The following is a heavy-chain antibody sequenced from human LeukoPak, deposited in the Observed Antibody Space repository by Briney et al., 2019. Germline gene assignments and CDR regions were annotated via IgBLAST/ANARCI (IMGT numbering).Heavy chain of an antibody. V-gene: IGHV1-18*01. J-gene: IGHJ4*02. Sequence: ASVEVSCKASGYTFTSYGISWGRQAPGQGLGWMGWISAYNGNRNYAQKIQGRVTMTTDTSTSTAYMELRSPRSDDTAVYYCARDRPSSPYYYGSGSHYSHLDDYWGQGTLVTVSS. D-gene: IGHD3-10*01. CDR2: ISAYNGNR. CDR1: GYTFTSYG. CDR3: ARDRPSSPYYYGSGSHYSHLDDY.